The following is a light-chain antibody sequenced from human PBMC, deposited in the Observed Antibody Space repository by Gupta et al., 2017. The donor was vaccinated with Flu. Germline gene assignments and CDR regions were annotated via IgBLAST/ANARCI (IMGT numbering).Light chain of an antibody. Sequence: LVMRQSPGFLSVSPGERATLSCTASQSVRTKVAWYQQRPGRAPRLLIYEASTRATGVPDRFTGSGSGTDFTLTISSLQSEDFVVYYCQQYTNWPSSLSFGQGTRLEI. CDR2: EAS. CDR3: QQYTNWPSSLS. J-gene: IGKJ5*01. V-gene: IGKV3-15*01. CDR1: QSVRTK.